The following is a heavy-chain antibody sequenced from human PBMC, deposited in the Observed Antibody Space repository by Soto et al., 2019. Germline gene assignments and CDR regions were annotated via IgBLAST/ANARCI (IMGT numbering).Heavy chain of an antibody. CDR2: IIPMFGTR. CDR1: GGTFRSYA. D-gene: IGHD6-13*01. Sequence: QIQLVQSGAEVKKPGSSVKVSCRASGGTFRSYAINWVRQAPGQGLEWMGRIIPMFGTRNYAQRVQGRVTITADESTRTAYMELRSLRSEDTAVYYCARGVVTAGITYYYYAMDVWGQGTTVTVSS. CDR3: ARGVVTAGITYYYYAMDV. J-gene: IGHJ6*02. V-gene: IGHV1-69*15.